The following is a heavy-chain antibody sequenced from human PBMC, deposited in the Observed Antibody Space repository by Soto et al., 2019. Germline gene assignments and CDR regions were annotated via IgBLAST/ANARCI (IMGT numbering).Heavy chain of an antibody. CDR1: GFTFSSYA. J-gene: IGHJ4*02. CDR2: ISYDGGNK. CDR3: ARPDYGSGSYPDY. V-gene: IGHV3-30-3*01. Sequence: QVQLVESGGGVVQPGRSLRLSCAASGFTFSSYAMHWVRQAPGKGLEWVAVISYDGGNKYYADSVKGRFTISRDNSKNTLYLQINSLRAEGTAVYYCARPDYGSGSYPDYWGQGTLVTVSS. D-gene: IGHD3-10*01.